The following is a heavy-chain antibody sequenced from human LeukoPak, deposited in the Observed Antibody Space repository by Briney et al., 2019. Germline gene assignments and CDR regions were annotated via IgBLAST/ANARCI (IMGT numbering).Heavy chain of an antibody. CDR2: IYYSGST. V-gene: IGHV4-59*01. Sequence: SETLSLTCTVSGGSISSYYWSWIRQPPGKGLEWIGYIYYSGSTNYNPSLKSRVTISVDTSKNQFSLKLSSVTAADTAVYYCARWLQLTRAFDIWGQGTMVTVSS. J-gene: IGHJ3*02. CDR3: ARWLQLTRAFDI. CDR1: GGSISSYY. D-gene: IGHD5-24*01.